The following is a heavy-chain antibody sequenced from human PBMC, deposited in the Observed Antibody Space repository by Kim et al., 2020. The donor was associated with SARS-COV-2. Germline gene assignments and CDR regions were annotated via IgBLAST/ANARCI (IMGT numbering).Heavy chain of an antibody. CDR3: ARGLPYTSSWYRAFDI. Sequence: GGSLRLSCAASGFTFSSYWMSWVRQAPGKGLEWVANINQDGTEKYSVDSVKGRFTISRDNAKNSLYLQMNGLRAEDTAVYFCARGLPYTSSWYRAFDIWGQGTMVTVSS. D-gene: IGHD6-13*01. CDR2: INQDGTEK. V-gene: IGHV3-7*01. CDR1: GFTFSSYW. J-gene: IGHJ3*02.